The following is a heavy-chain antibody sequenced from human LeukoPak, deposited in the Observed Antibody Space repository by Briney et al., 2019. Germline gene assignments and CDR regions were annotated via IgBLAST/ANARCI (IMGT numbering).Heavy chain of an antibody. D-gene: IGHD2-21*02. V-gene: IGHV1-69*13. CDR3: ASLCGGDCYPRDRDDY. CDR1: GGTFSSYA. J-gene: IGHJ4*02. CDR2: IIPIFGTA. Sequence: ASVKVSCKASGGTFSSYAISWVRQAPGQGLEWMGGIIPIFGTANYAQKFQGRVTITADESTSTAYMELSSLRSEDTAVYYCASLCGGDCYPRDRDDYWGQGTLATVSS.